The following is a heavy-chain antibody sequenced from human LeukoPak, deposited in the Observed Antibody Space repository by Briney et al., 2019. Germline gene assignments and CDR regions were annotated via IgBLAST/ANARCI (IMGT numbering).Heavy chain of an antibody. Sequence: GGSLRLTCAASGFTFSRYWMHWVRQAPGKGLLWVSRINSDGSSTYYADSVKGRFTTSRDNAKNALHLQMNSLTAEDTAVYYCVLDLFSSFAVDIGGQGTMVTVSS. V-gene: IGHV3-74*01. J-gene: IGHJ3*02. CDR1: GFTFSRYW. CDR3: VLDLFSSFAVDI. CDR2: INSDGSST. D-gene: IGHD3/OR15-3a*01.